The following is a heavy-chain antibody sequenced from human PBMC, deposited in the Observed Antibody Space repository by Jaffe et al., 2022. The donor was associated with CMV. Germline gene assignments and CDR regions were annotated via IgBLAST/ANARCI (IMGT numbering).Heavy chain of an antibody. V-gene: IGHV1-69*01. CDR1: GGTFSSYA. D-gene: IGHD3-22*01. J-gene: IGHJ2*01. CDR3: ARVDYYDSSGLAHWYFDL. Sequence: QVQLVQSGAEVKKPGSSVKVSCKASGGTFSSYAISWVRQAPGQGLEWMGGIIPIFGTANYAQKFQGRVTITADESTSTAYMELSSLRSEDTAVYYCARVDYYDSSGLAHWYFDLWGRGTLVTVSS. CDR2: IIPIFGTA.